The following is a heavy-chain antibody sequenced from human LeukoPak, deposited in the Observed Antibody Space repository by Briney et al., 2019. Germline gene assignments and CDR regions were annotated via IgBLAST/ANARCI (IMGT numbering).Heavy chain of an antibody. CDR3: AKDPPTTGTTFDN. V-gene: IGHV3-23*01. J-gene: IGHJ4*02. CDR2: IGGGGVDT. CDR1: GFTFSSYA. D-gene: IGHD1-1*01. Sequence: GGSLRLSCAASGFTFSSYAMSWVRQAPGKGLEWVSSIGGGGVDTYYADSVKGRFTISRDNSKNTLYLQMNSLRVEDAAVYYCAKDPPTTGTTFDNWGRGTLVTVSS.